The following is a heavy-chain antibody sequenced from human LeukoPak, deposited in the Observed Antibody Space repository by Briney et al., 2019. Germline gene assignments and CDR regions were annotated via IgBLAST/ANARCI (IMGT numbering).Heavy chain of an antibody. CDR2: IYSSGST. D-gene: IGHD6-19*01. Sequence: PSETLSLTCTVSGGSISSYYWGWIRQPAGKGLEWIGRIYSSGSTNYNPSLKSRVTMSVDTSKNQFSLKLSSVTAADTAVYYCARAPLTVAYAFDIWGQGTMVTVSS. J-gene: IGHJ3*02. CDR3: ARAPLTVAYAFDI. CDR1: GGSISSYY. V-gene: IGHV4-4*07.